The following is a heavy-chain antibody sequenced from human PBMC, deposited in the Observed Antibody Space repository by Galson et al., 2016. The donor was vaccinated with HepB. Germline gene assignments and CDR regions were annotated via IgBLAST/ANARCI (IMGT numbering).Heavy chain of an antibody. Sequence: SLRLSCAASGFTFNSYWMSWVRRAPGKGLEWVANIKQDGSEKYYVDSVKGRFTISRDNARNSLYLQMNGLRAEDTAVYYCARGWDDFWSAGRFDPGGQGTLVTVSS. D-gene: IGHD3-3*01. CDR3: ARGWDDFWSAGRFDP. J-gene: IGHJ5*02. CDR2: IKQDGSEK. CDR1: GFTFNSYW. V-gene: IGHV3-7*01.